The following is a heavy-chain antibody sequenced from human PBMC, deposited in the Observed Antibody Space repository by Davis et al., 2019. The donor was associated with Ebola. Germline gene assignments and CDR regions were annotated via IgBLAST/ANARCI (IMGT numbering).Heavy chain of an antibody. V-gene: IGHV4-59*08. Sequence: MPSETLSLTCTVSGDSISSVYWSWIRQPPGKGLEWIGYIYYSGSTNYNPSLKSRVTISVDTSKNQFSLKLSSVTAADTAVYYCARPRGAARGYFDYWGQGTLVTVSS. D-gene: IGHD6-6*01. CDR2: IYYSGST. J-gene: IGHJ4*02. CDR3: ARPRGAARGYFDY. CDR1: GDSISSVY.